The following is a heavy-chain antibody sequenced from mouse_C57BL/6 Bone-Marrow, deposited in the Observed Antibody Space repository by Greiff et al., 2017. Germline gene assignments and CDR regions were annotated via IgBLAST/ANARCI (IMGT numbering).Heavy chain of an antibody. CDR1: GYTFTSYT. CDR3: ARYGGGSMDY. V-gene: IGHV1-4*02. J-gene: IGHJ4*01. D-gene: IGHD1-1*01. Sequence: QVQLQQSAAELARPGASVKMSCKASGYTFTSYTMHWVKKRPGQGLEWIGYINPSSGYTEYNQKFKDKTTLTADKSSSTAYMQLSSLTSEDSAVYYCARYGGGSMDYWGQGTSVTVSS. CDR2: INPSSGYT.